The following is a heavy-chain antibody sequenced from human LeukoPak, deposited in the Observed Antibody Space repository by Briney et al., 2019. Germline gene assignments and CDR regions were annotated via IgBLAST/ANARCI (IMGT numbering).Heavy chain of an antibody. CDR3: AKDANAVTTFCDY. D-gene: IGHD2/OR15-2a*01. CDR2: IWYDGSNK. V-gene: IGHV3-33*06. CDR1: GFTFSSYW. J-gene: IGHJ4*02. Sequence: PGGSLRLSCAASGFTFSSYWMSWVRQAPGKGLGWVAVIWYDGSNKYYADSVKGRFTISRDNSKNTLYLQMNSLRAEDTAVYYCAKDANAVTTFCDYWGQGTLVTVSS.